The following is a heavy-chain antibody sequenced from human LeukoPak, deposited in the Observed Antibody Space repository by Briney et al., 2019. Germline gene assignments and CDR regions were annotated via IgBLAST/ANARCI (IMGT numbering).Heavy chain of an antibody. CDR1: GFKFSSST. CDR3: ALYSTSSGGLDP. J-gene: IGHJ5*02. CDR2: IKQDGSEK. D-gene: IGHD6-6*01. V-gene: IGHV3-7*05. Sequence: GGSLRLSCVVSGFKFSSSTMSWIRQAPGKGLEWVANIKQDGSEKYYVDSVKGRFTISRDNAKKSLYLQMNSLRAEDTAVYYCALYSTSSGGLDPWGQGTLVTVSS.